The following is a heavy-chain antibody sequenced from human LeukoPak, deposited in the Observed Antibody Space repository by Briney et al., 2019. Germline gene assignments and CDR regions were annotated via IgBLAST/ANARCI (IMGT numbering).Heavy chain of an antibody. J-gene: IGHJ4*02. D-gene: IGHD6-13*01. CDR1: GGSFSSYY. CDR3: ARGVRIADY. V-gene: IGHV4-34*01. CDR2: INHSGST. Sequence: SETLSLTCAVYGGSFSSYYWSWIRQAPGRSLEWIGEINHSGSTYYNPSLKSRVTISEDTSKNQFSLKLSSVTAADAAVYYCARGVRIADYWGQGTLVTVSS.